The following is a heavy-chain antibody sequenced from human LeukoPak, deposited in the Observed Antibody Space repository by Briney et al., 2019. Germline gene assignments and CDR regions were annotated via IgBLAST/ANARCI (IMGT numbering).Heavy chain of an antibody. Sequence: PGGSLRLSCAASGFTFSSYWMSWVRQAPGKGLEWVANIKQDGSEKYYVDSVKGRFTISRDNAKNSLYLQMNSLRAEDTAVYYCARAFLRYDFWSGYHSDKGGMDVWGQGTTVTVSS. CDR1: GFTFSSYW. V-gene: IGHV3-7*01. CDR3: ARAFLRYDFWSGYHSDKGGMDV. J-gene: IGHJ6*02. CDR2: IKQDGSEK. D-gene: IGHD3-3*01.